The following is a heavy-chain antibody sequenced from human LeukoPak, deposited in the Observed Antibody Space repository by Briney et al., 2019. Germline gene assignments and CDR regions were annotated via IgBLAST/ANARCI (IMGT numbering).Heavy chain of an antibody. CDR2: IYHSGST. D-gene: IGHD3-3*01. CDR1: GGSISSGGYS. V-gene: IGHV4-30-2*01. J-gene: IGHJ4*02. Sequence: TASQTLSLTCAVSGGSISSGGYSWSWIRQPPGKGLEWIAYIYHSGSTYYNPSLKSRVTISVDRSKNQFSLKLSSVTAADTAVYYCARADESGYYDYWGQGTLVTVSS. CDR3: ARADESGYYDY.